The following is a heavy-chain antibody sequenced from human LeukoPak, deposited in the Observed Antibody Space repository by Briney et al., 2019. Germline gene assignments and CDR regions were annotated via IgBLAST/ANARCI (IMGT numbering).Heavy chain of an antibody. CDR1: GFTFSFYG. CDR2: IQYDGSYK. J-gene: IGHJ4*02. V-gene: IGHV3-30*02. D-gene: IGHD2-2*02. Sequence: PGGSLRLSCATSGFTFSFYGMHWVRQAPGKGLEWVAFIQYDGSYKFYADSVQGRFSISRDNSKNTLFLQMNSLRAEDTAVYYCAXTXDQLLYSKFDFWGQGTLVTVSS. CDR3: AXTXDQLLYSKFDF.